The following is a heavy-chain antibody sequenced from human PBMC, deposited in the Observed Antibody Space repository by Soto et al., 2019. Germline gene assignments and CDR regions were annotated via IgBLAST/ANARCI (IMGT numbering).Heavy chain of an antibody. Sequence: QLQLQESGSGLVKPSQTLSLTCAVSGGSISSGGYSWSWIRQPPGKGLEWIGYIYHSGSTYYNPSLKSRVTISVDRYKSQFSLKLSSVTAADTAVYYCASGGYDFWSGYLDYWGQGTLVTVSS. CDR3: ASGGYDFWSGYLDY. D-gene: IGHD3-3*01. CDR1: GGSISSGGYS. CDR2: IYHSGST. J-gene: IGHJ4*02. V-gene: IGHV4-30-2*01.